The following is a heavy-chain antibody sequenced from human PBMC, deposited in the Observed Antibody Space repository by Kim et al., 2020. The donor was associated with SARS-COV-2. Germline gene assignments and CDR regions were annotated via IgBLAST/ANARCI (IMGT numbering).Heavy chain of an antibody. Sequence: SETLSLTCAVSGDSISDSRYYWAWIRQSPGKGLEWIGSIYHSGTTYYTPSLKSRVSISIDTSNSQFSLQMKSMTAADTALFYCVRHSGRLGVDFSYFGMDVWGQGTTVTVSS. J-gene: IGHJ6*02. V-gene: IGHV4-39*01. CDR1: GDSISDSRYY. CDR2: IYHSGTT. CDR3: VRHSGRLGVDFSYFGMDV. D-gene: IGHD3-3*01.